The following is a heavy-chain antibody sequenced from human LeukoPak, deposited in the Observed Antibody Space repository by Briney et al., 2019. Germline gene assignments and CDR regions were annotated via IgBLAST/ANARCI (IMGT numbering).Heavy chain of an antibody. CDR2: INHSGST. Sequence: SETLSLTCAVYRGSFSGYYWSWIRQPPGKGLEWIGEINHSGSTNYNPSLKSRVTISVDTSKNQFSLKLSSVTAADTAVYYCARGRRYDFWSGSYYFDYWGQGTLVTVSS. J-gene: IGHJ4*02. CDR1: RGSFSGYY. CDR3: ARGRRYDFWSGSYYFDY. V-gene: IGHV4-34*01. D-gene: IGHD3-3*01.